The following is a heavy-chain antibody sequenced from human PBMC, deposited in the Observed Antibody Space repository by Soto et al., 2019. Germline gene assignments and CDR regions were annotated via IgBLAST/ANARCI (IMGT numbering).Heavy chain of an antibody. Sequence: GGSLRLSCVASRFDFSSYEMSWVRQAAGKGLEWVSRVSLTGDRTNYAGSVKGRFTVSRDDFKNALYLEMDSLRPDDTAIYYCARGGGYCTPTSCAIDSWGRGTPVTVSS. CDR2: VSLTGDRT. D-gene: IGHD2-8*01. CDR3: ARGGGYCTPTSCAIDS. CDR1: RFDFSSYE. V-gene: IGHV3-23*01. J-gene: IGHJ4*02.